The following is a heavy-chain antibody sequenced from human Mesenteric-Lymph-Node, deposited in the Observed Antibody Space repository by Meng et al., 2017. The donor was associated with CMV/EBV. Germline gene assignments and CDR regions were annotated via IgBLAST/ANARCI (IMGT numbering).Heavy chain of an antibody. CDR3: ARMNSGKNSSGRYYYYYGMDV. CDR1: GYTFSSFD. V-gene: IGHV1-8*01. CDR2: MNPNSGNT. Sequence: ASVKVSCKASGYTFSSFDINWVRQATGQGLEWMGRMNPNSGNTGYAQKFQGRVTMTRNTAISTAYMELSSLRYEDTAVYYCARMNSGKNSSGRYYYYYGMDVWGQGTTVTVSS. J-gene: IGHJ6*02. D-gene: IGHD6-6*01.